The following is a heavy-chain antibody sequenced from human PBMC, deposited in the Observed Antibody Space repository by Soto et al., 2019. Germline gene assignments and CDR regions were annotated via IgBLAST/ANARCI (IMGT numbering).Heavy chain of an antibody. CDR1: GFTFGDYA. Sequence: GESLKISCTASGFTFGDYAMSWVRQAPGKGLEWVGFIRSKAYGGTTEYAASVKGRFTISRDDSKSIAYLQMNSLKTEDTAVYYCTTSISMMVVVIQDDFEIWGQGTMVTVSS. J-gene: IGHJ3*02. CDR2: IRSKAYGGTT. CDR3: TTSISMMVVVIQDDFEI. D-gene: IGHD3-22*01. V-gene: IGHV3-49*04.